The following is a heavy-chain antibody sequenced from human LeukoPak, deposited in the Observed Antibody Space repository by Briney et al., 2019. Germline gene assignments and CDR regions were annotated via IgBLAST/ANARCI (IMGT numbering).Heavy chain of an antibody. J-gene: IGHJ6*03. CDR2: INSDGSST. CDR1: GFTFSSYA. V-gene: IGHV3-74*01. D-gene: IGHD3-10*01. CDR3: ARTRITMVRGVNYMDV. Sequence: GGSLRLSCAASGFTFSSYAMSWVRQAPGKGLEWVSRINSDGSSTSYADSVKGRFTISRDNAKNTLYLQMNSLRAEDTAVYYCARTRITMVRGVNYMDVWGKGTTVTVSS.